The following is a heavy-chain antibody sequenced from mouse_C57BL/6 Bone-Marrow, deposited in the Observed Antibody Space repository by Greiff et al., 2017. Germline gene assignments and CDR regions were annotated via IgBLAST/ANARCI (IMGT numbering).Heavy chain of an antibody. CDR3: AREDAYYYGSSLYFDY. J-gene: IGHJ2*01. CDR1: GYTFTSYW. Sequence: VQLQQPGAELVKPGASVKMSGKASGYTFTSYWITWVKQRPGQGLEWIGDIYPGSGSTNYNEKFKSKATLTVDTSSSTAYMQLSSLTSEDSAVYYCAREDAYYYGSSLYFDYWGQGTTLTVSS. D-gene: IGHD1-1*01. CDR2: IYPGSGST. V-gene: IGHV1-55*01.